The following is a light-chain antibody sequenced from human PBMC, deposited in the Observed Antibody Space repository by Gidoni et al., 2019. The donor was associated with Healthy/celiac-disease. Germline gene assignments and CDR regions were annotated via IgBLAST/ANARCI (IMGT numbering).Light chain of an antibody. CDR1: QSVSSN. J-gene: IGKJ2*01. CDR3: QQYNNWPTGYT. CDR2: GAS. Sequence: EIVMTPSPATLSVSPGERATLSCRASQSVSSNLAWYQQKPGQAPRLLIYGASTSATGIPARFSGSGSGTEFTLTISSLQSEDVAVYYCQQYNNWPTGYTFGQGTKLEIK. V-gene: IGKV3-15*01.